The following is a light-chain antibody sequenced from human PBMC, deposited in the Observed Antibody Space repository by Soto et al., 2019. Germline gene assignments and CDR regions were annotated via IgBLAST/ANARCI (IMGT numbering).Light chain of an antibody. V-gene: IGKV1-5*03. CDR1: QSISIW. J-gene: IGKJ1*01. CDR2: KAS. Sequence: DIQMTQSPSTLSASVGDRVAITCRASQSISIWLAWYQQKPGKAPKLLIYKASSLESGGPSRFSGSGSGTAFTLTISSLQPDDFATYYCQQYNDYSWTFGQGTKVEIK. CDR3: QQYNDYSWT.